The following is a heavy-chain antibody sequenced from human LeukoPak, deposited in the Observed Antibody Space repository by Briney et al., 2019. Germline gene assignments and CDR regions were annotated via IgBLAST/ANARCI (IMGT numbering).Heavy chain of an antibody. D-gene: IGHD6-13*01. CDR3: AHRRPGSSPFDY. CDR1: GFSLSTSGVG. J-gene: IGHJ4*02. Sequence: SHPTLLKPTQTLRLTCTFSGFSLSTSGVGLGWIRQPPGKALEWLALIYWNDDKRYSPSLKSRLTITKDTSKNQLVLTMTNMDPVDTATYYCAHRRPGSSPFDYWGQGTLVTVSS. CDR2: IYWNDDK. V-gene: IGHV2-5*01.